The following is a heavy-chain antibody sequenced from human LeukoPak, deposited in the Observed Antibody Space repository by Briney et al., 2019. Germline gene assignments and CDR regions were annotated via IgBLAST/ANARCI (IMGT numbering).Heavy chain of an antibody. V-gene: IGHV3-48*04. D-gene: IGHD4-17*01. Sequence: PGGSLRLSCAASGFTFSSYWMTWVRQAPGKGLEWVSYISSSSSIIYYADSVKGRFTISRDNAKNSLYLQMNSLRAEDTAVYYCARDVGLGIWVTTSFDYWGQGTLVTVSS. CDR1: GFTFSSYW. CDR2: ISSSSSII. CDR3: ARDVGLGIWVTTSFDY. J-gene: IGHJ4*02.